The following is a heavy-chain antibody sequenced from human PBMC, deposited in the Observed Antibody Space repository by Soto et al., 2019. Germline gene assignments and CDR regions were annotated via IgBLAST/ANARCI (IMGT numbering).Heavy chain of an antibody. V-gene: IGHV4-4*07. Sequence: SETLSLTCTVSCGSISSYYCSWIRQPAGKGLEWIGRIYTSGSTNYNPSLKSRVTMSVDTSKNQFSLKLSSVTAADTAVYYCASGSGSYWGDYYYGMDVWGQGTTLTV. J-gene: IGHJ6*02. CDR2: IYTSGST. D-gene: IGHD1-26*01. CDR3: ASGSGSYWGDYYYGMDV. CDR1: CGSISSYY.